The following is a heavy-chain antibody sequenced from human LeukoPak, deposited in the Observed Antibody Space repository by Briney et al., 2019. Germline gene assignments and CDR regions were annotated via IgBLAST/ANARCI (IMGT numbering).Heavy chain of an antibody. D-gene: IGHD5-18*01. V-gene: IGHV3-48*01. CDR1: GFTFSSYS. Sequence: GGSLRLSCAASGFTFSSYSMNWVRQAPGKGLEWVSYISSSSSTIYYADSVKGRFTISRDNAKSSLYLQMNSLRAEDTAVYYCARDTDTATNYFDYWGQGTLVTVSS. J-gene: IGHJ4*02. CDR2: ISSSSSTI. CDR3: ARDTDTATNYFDY.